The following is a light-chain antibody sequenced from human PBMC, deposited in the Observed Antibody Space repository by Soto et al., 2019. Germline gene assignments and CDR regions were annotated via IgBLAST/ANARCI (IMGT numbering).Light chain of an antibody. CDR1: QSVSSN. CDR2: GAS. V-gene: IGKV3-15*01. J-gene: IGKJ1*01. CDR3: QQYDRWPWT. Sequence: EIVMTQSPATLSVSPGERVTLSCRASQSVSSNLAWYQQKPGQAPRLLFYGASTRATGITARFSGSGSGTEFTLTISSLQSEDFAVYYCQQYDRWPWTFGQGTKVEIK.